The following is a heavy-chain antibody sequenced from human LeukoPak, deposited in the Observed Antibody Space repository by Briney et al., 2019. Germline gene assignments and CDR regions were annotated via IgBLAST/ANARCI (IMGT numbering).Heavy chain of an antibody. CDR3: ARALPTGTNWFDP. V-gene: IGHV1-69*13. CDR2: IIPIFGTA. D-gene: IGHD1-1*01. J-gene: IGHJ5*02. CDR1: GYTFTSYY. Sequence: SVKVSCKASGYTFTSYYMHWVRQAPGQGLEWMGGIIPIFGTANYAQKFQGRVTITADESTSTAYMELSSLRSEDTAVYYCARALPTGTNWFDPWGQGTLVTVSS.